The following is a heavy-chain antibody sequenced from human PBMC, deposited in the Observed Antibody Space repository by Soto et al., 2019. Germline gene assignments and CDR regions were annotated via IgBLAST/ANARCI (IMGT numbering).Heavy chain of an antibody. CDR3: ARGVVVAATPHDAFDI. CDR2: ISASNGNI. V-gene: IGHV1-18*01. D-gene: IGHD2-15*01. J-gene: IGHJ3*02. CDR1: GYTFTTYG. Sequence: GASVKVSCKASGYTFTTYGISWVRQAPGQGLEWMGWISASNGNIYYGQKFQGRVTMTTDSFTSTAYMELSSLTSDDTAVYYCARGVVVAATPHDAFDIWGQGTMVTVSS.